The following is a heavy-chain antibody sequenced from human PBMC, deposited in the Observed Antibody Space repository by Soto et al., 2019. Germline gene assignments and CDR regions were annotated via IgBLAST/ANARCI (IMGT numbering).Heavy chain of an antibody. CDR3: ARDGIVVVVAASSSYELAFDI. CDR1: GYTFTSYG. V-gene: IGHV1-18*01. Sequence: QVQLVQSGAEVKKPGASVKVSCKASGYTFTSYGISWVRQAPGQGLEWMGWISAYNGNTNYAQKLQGRVTMTTDTSTSTAYMELRSLRSDDTAVYYCARDGIVVVVAASSSYELAFDIWGQGTMVTVSS. J-gene: IGHJ3*02. D-gene: IGHD2-15*01. CDR2: ISAYNGNT.